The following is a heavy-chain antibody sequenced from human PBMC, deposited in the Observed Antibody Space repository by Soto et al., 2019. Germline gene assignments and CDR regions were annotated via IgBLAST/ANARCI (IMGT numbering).Heavy chain of an antibody. Sequence: SVKVSCKASGDTFSSYAISWVRQAPGQGLEWMGGIIPIFGTANHAQKFQGRVTMTADESTSTAYMELSSLRSEDTAVYYCARQLIGGSDATYEWFNPWRQGTLVTVS. CDR2: IIPIFGTA. CDR3: ARQLIGGSDATYEWFNP. CDR1: GDTFSSYA. D-gene: IGHD2-21*02. V-gene: IGHV1-69*13. J-gene: IGHJ5*02.